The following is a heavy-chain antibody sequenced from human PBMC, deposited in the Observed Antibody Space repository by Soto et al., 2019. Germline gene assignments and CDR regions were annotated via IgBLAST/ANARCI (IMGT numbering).Heavy chain of an antibody. Sequence: QVQLQESGPGLVKPSQTLSLTCTVSGGSTNSGGYCWSWIRQHPGKGLDWIGCISYGGSTSYNPSLKSRVTISVDTSTNQFSLKLTSVTAADTAVYYCSRGILVWGQGALITVSS. CDR2: ISYGGST. J-gene: IGHJ4*02. V-gene: IGHV4-31*03. CDR3: SRGILV. D-gene: IGHD5-18*01. CDR1: GGSTNSGGYC.